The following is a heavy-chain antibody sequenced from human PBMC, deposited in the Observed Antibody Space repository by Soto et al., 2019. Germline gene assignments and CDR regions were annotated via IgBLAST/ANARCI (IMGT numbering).Heavy chain of an antibody. D-gene: IGHD1-1*01. Sequence: GGSLSLSCAASGFTFSSYGMHWVRQAPGKGLEWVAVISYDGSNKYYADSVKGRFTISRDNSKNTLYLQMNSLRAEDTAVYYCAKDMWRWEQRGWFDPWGQGTLVTVSS. CDR1: GFTFSSYG. J-gene: IGHJ5*02. V-gene: IGHV3-30*18. CDR3: AKDMWRWEQRGWFDP. CDR2: ISYDGSNK.